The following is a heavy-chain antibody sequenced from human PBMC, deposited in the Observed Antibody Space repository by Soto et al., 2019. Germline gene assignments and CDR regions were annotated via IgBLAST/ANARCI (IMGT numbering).Heavy chain of an antibody. Sequence: GGSLRLSCAASGFTFSNAWMGWVRQAPGKGLEWVGRIKSKTDGGTTDYAAPVKGRFTISRADSKNTLYLQMISLKTEDTAVYYCRTTTPRNYGSYYYYGMDVWGQGTTVTVSS. CDR3: RTTTPRNYGSYYYYGMDV. D-gene: IGHD1-7*01. V-gene: IGHV3-15*01. CDR1: GFTFSNAW. CDR2: IKSKTDGGTT. J-gene: IGHJ6*02.